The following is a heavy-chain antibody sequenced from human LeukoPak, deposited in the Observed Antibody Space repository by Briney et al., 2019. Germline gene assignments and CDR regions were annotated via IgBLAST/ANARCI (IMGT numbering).Heavy chain of an antibody. CDR3: ARDLKQWLAQTSYYYYYMDV. D-gene: IGHD6-19*01. J-gene: IGHJ6*03. CDR2: IIPIFGTA. Sequence: SVKVSCKASGGTFSSYAISWVRQAPGQGLEWMGRIIPIFGTANYAQKFQGRVTITTDESTSTAYMELSSLRSEDTAVYYCARDLKQWLAQTSYYYYYMDVWGKGTTVTVSS. CDR1: GGTFSSYA. V-gene: IGHV1-69*05.